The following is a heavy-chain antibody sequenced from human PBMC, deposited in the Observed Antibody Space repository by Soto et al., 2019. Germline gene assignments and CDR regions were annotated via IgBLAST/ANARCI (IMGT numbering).Heavy chain of an antibody. V-gene: IGHV3-48*03. Sequence: GGSLRLSCAASGFTFSNYEMNWVRQAPGKGLEWVSYISSSGSTIYYADSVKGRFTISRDISKNTLYLHMNSLRTEDSAVYYCARGRFGEFFDYWGQGTVVTVSS. D-gene: IGHD3-10*01. J-gene: IGHJ4*02. CDR2: ISSSGSTI. CDR1: GFTFSNYE. CDR3: ARGRFGEFFDY.